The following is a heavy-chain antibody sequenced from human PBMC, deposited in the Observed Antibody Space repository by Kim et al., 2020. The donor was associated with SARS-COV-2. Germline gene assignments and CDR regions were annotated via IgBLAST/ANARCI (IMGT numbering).Heavy chain of an antibody. CDR3: ARGVATNRYYGMDV. V-gene: IGHV4-34*01. D-gene: IGHD5-12*01. J-gene: IGHJ6*02. CDR2: INHSGST. Sequence: SETLSLTCAVYGGSFSGYYWSWIRQPPGKGLEWIGEINHSGSTNYNPSLKSRVTISVDTSKNQFSLKLSSVTAADTAVYYCARGVATNRYYGMDVWGQGTTVTVSS. CDR1: GGSFSGYY.